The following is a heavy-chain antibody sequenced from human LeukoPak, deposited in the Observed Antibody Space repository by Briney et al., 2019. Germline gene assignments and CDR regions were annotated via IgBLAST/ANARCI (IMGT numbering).Heavy chain of an antibody. V-gene: IGHV3-30*03. CDR1: GFTFSSYG. J-gene: IGHJ4*02. CDR3: ARGRGTIYMFDY. Sequence: GRSLRLSCAASGFTFSSYGMHWVRQAPGKGLEWVAVISYDGSNKYYADSVKGRFTISRDNSKNTLYLQMNSLRAEDTAVYYCARGRGTIYMFDYWGQGTLVTVSS. D-gene: IGHD2/OR15-2a*01. CDR2: ISYDGSNK.